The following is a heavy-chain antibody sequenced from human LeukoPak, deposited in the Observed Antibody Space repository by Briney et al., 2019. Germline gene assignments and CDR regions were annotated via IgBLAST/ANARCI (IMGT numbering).Heavy chain of an antibody. V-gene: IGHV3-11*04. D-gene: IGHD6-19*01. CDR3: AGYSSGWFGAFHI. Sequence: GGSLRLSCAASGFTFSDYYMSWIRQAPGKGLEWLSYIISTGGTIYYADSVKGRFTISRDNAKNSLYLQKHSLRAEDTAVYYCAGYSSGWFGAFHIWGQGTMLSVSS. J-gene: IGHJ3*02. CDR1: GFTFSDYY. CDR2: IISTGGTI.